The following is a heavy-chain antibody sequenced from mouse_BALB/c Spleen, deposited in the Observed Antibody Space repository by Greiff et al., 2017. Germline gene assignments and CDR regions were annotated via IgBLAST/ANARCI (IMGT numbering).Heavy chain of an antibody. J-gene: IGHJ3*01. CDR2: ISYDGSN. V-gene: IGHV3-6*02. D-gene: IGHD2-4*01. CDR3: ARAIYYDYDRGCAY. Sequence: ESGPGLVKPSQSLSLTCSVTGYSITSGYYWNWIRQFPGNKLEWMGYISYDGSNNYNPSLKNRISITRDTSKNQFFLKLNSVTTEDTATYYCARAIYYDYDRGCAYWGQGTLVTVSA. CDR1: GYSITSGYY.